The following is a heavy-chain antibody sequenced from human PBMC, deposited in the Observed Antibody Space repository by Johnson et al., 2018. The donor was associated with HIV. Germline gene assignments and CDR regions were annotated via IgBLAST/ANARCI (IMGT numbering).Heavy chain of an antibody. V-gene: IGHV3-73*01. CDR1: GSTFSGSA. CDR3: TRRARSDAFEI. Sequence: VQLVESGGGLVQPGGSLKLSCAASGSTFSGSAMHWVRQASGKGLEWVGRIRSKANSYATAYAASVKGRFTISRDDSKNTAYLQMNSLKTEDTAVYYCTRRARSDAFEIWGQGTMVTVSS. CDR2: IRSKANSYAT. J-gene: IGHJ3*02.